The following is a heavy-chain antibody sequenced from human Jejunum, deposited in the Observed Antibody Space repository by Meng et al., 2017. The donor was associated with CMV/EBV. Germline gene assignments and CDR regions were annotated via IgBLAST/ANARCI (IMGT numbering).Heavy chain of an antibody. Sequence: LKISCAASGLPVSRNCMSWVRQAPGKGLVWVSHINSDGSKTNYADSVKGRFTISRDNAKNTLYLQMNSLRAEDTAVYYCARWVDYWGQGTLVTVSS. V-gene: IGHV3-74*01. CDR3: ARWVDY. J-gene: IGHJ4*02. CDR2: INSDGSKT. CDR1: GLPVSRNC.